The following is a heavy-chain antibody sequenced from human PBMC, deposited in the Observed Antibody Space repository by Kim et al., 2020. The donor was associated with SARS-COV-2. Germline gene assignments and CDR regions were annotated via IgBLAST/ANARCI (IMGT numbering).Heavy chain of an antibody. J-gene: IGHJ4*02. V-gene: IGHV2-70*01. CDR3: ARIPNSSSGYYFDY. D-gene: IGHD6-6*01. Sequence: STSLKTRLTISKETSKNQVVLTMTNMDPVDTATYYCARIPNSSSGYYFDYWGQGTLVTVSS.